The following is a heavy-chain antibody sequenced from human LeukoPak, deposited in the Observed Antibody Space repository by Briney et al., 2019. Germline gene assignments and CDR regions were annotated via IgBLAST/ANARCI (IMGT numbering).Heavy chain of an antibody. CDR3: ARAIHNYYDSSGYSDY. D-gene: IGHD3-22*01. J-gene: IGHJ4*02. CDR1: GGSISSYY. CDR2: IYTSGST. V-gene: IGHV4-4*07. Sequence: SETLSLTCTVSGGSISSYYWSWIRQPAGKGLEWIGRIYTSGSTNYNPSLKSRVTMSVDTSKNQFSLKLSSVTAADTAVYYCARAIHNYYDSSGYSDYWGQGTLVTVSS.